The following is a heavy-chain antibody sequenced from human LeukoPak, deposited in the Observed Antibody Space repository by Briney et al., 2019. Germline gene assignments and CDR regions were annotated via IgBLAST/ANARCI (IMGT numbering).Heavy chain of an antibody. Sequence: SQTLSLTCTVSGGSISSGGYYWSWIRQPPGKGLEWIGYIYHSGSTYYNPSLKSRATISVDRSKNQFSLKLSSVTAADTAVYYCAREWRYQPRTGAFDIWGQGTMVTVSS. J-gene: IGHJ3*02. CDR3: AREWRYQPRTGAFDI. CDR1: GGSISSGGYY. CDR2: IYHSGST. D-gene: IGHD1-14*01. V-gene: IGHV4-30-2*01.